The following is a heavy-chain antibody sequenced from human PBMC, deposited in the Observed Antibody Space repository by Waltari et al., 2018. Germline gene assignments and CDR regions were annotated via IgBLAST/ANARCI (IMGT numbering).Heavy chain of an antibody. J-gene: IGHJ6*02. D-gene: IGHD5-18*01. Sequence: QVQLQESGPGLVKPSQTLSLTCTVSGGSISSGSYYWSWIRQPAGKGLEWIGRIYTSGSTNYNPSLKSRVTISVDTSKNQFSLKLSSVTAADTAVYYCARDRGYSYGFYYYYYGMDVWGQGTTVTVSS. V-gene: IGHV4-61*02. CDR1: GGSISSGSYY. CDR2: IYTSGST. CDR3: ARDRGYSYGFYYYYYGMDV.